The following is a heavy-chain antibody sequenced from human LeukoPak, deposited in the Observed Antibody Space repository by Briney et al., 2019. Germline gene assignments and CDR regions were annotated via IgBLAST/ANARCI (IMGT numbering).Heavy chain of an antibody. V-gene: IGHV3-30*04. Sequence: PGRSLRLSCAASGFTFSSYAMYWVRQAPGKGLEWVAVISYDGSDKFYADSVKGRFTISRDSSKNTLYLQMNSLRVEDTAVYYCAKAPGDYFYYMDVWGKGTRVTISS. J-gene: IGHJ6*03. CDR1: GFTFSSYA. CDR2: ISYDGSDK. CDR3: AKAPGDYFYYMDV.